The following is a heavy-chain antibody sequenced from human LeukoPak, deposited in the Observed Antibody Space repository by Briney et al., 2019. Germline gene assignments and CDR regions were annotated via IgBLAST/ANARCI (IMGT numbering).Heavy chain of an antibody. CDR2: IRSKAYGGTT. D-gene: IGHD3-9*01. Sequence: GGSLRLSCTASGFXFGDYAMSWFRQAPGKGLEWVGFIRSKAYGGTTEYAASVKGRFTISRDDSKSIAYLQMNSLKTEDTAVYYCTRRGVLRYFDWLFPDYWGQGTLVTVSS. CDR3: TRRGVLRYFDWLFPDY. J-gene: IGHJ4*02. V-gene: IGHV3-49*03. CDR1: GFXFGDYA.